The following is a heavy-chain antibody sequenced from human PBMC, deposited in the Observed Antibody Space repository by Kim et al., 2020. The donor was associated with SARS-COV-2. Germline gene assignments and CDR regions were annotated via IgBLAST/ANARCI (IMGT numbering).Heavy chain of an antibody. Sequence: GGSLRLSCVASGFTVKSNYMSWVRQAAGKGLEWVSVMYGDGRTYYADSVKGRFTISRDNSKNTLYLQMNSMRAEDTAVYYCARDLLGAAAGTVEYFQHWGQGTQVTVSS. D-gene: IGHD6-13*01. V-gene: IGHV3-53*01. CDR2: MYGDGRT. CDR3: ARDLLGAAAGTVEYFQH. J-gene: IGHJ1*01. CDR1: GFTVKSNY.